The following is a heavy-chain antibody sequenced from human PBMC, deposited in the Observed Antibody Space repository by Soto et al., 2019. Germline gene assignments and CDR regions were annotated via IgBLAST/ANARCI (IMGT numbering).Heavy chain of an antibody. Sequence: DVQVVESGGGLVQPGGSLRLSCAASGFTVTHHYMIWVRQAPGKGLEWVSLVFADGDTYYAESVKGRFTISRDHSKNTLYLQINSLTPEDTAIYFCARGPRYDVMTGPRFDPWGQGTLVTVSS. CDR2: VFADGDT. D-gene: IGHD3-9*01. J-gene: IGHJ5*02. CDR3: ARGPRYDVMTGPRFDP. CDR1: GFTVTHHY. V-gene: IGHV3-66*01.